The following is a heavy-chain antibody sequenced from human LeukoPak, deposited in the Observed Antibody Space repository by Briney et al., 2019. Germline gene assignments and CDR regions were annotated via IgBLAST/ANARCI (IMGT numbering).Heavy chain of an antibody. D-gene: IGHD6-19*01. CDR3: ARIAVAGTDFDY. CDR2: IYSGGST. CDR1: GFTVSSNY. Sequence: GGSLRLSCAATGFTVSSNYMSWVRQAPGKGLEWVSVIYSGGSTYYADSVKGRFTISRDNSKNTLYLQMNSLRAEDTAVYYCARIAVAGTDFDYWGQGTLVTVSS. V-gene: IGHV3-53*01. J-gene: IGHJ4*02.